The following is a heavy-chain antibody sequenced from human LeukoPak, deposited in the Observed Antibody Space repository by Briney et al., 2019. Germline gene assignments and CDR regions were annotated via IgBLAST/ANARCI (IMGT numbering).Heavy chain of an antibody. Sequence: PSQTLSLTCTVSGNSISSGDYYWSWIRQPAGKGLEWIGRIYTSGSTTYNPSLKSRVTISGDTSENQFSLRLSSVTAADTAVYYCATSGWYLLPGVYWGQGTLVTVSS. CDR1: GNSISSGDYY. D-gene: IGHD6-19*01. J-gene: IGHJ4*02. CDR3: ATSGWYLLPGVY. V-gene: IGHV4-61*02. CDR2: IYTSGST.